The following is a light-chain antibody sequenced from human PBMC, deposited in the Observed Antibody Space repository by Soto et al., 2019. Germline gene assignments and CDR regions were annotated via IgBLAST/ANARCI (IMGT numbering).Light chain of an antibody. Sequence: DIQMTQSPSSLSASVGDRVTIACRASQGIRNDLGWYQQKPGKGPKFLINKVSNLESGVPSRISGSGSGTEFTLTISSLQPDDFATYYCLQFNTFPWTFGQGTKVDIK. J-gene: IGKJ1*01. CDR1: QGIRND. CDR3: LQFNTFPWT. CDR2: KVS. V-gene: IGKV1-17*01.